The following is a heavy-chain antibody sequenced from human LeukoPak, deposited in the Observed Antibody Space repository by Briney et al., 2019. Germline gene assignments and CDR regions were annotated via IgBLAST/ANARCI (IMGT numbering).Heavy chain of an antibody. CDR1: GYTFTNYV. V-gene: IGHV1-18*01. D-gene: IGHD3-10*01. CDR3: ASLARRGFGDFYDY. CDR2: ISAYNGNT. Sequence: ASVKVSRKASGYTFTNYVLSWVRQAPGQGLGWMGWISAYNGNTNYAQKLQGRVTMTTDTSTSTAYMELRSLRSDDTAVYYCASLARRGFGDFYDYWGQGTLVTVSS. J-gene: IGHJ4*02.